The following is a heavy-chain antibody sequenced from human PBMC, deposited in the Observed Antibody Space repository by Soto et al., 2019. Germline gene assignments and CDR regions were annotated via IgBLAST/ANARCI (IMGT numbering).Heavy chain of an antibody. CDR2: IYYSGST. CDR3: ARGYYYDSSGSSLGPLSGHNWFDP. Sequence: SETLSLTCTVSGGSISSYYWSWIRQPPGKGLEWIGYIYYSGSTNYNPSLKSRVTISVDTSKNQFSLKLSSVTAADTAVYYCARGYYYDSSGSSLGPLSGHNWFDPWGQGTLVTVSS. V-gene: IGHV4-59*01. CDR1: GGSISSYY. D-gene: IGHD3-22*01. J-gene: IGHJ5*02.